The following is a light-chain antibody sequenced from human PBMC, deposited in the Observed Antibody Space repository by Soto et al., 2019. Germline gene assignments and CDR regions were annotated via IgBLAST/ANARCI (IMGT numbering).Light chain of an antibody. CDR3: SSYTSSDTYV. CDR1: SRDVSGYNY. J-gene: IGLJ1*01. Sequence: QSALTQPASVSGSPGQSIAISCTGTSRDVSGYNYVSWYQQHPGKAPKLIIHGVSNRPSGVSDRFSGSKSGSTASLTIAGLQTEDEADYYCSSYTSSDTYVFGTGTKVTVL. CDR2: GVS. V-gene: IGLV2-14*03.